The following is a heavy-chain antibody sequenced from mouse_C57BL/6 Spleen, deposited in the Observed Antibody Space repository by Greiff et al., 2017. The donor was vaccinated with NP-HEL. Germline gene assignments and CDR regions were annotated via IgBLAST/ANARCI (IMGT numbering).Heavy chain of an antibody. CDR3: ARFSGYPDY. D-gene: IGHD2-2*01. Sequence: QVQLKQPGAELVMPGASVKLSCKASGYTFTSYWMHWVKQRPGQGLEWIGEIDPSDSYTNYNQKFKGKSTLTVDKSSSTAYMQLSSLTSEDSAVYYCARFSGYPDYWGQGTSLTVSS. CDR2: IDPSDSYT. V-gene: IGHV1-69*01. CDR1: GYTFTSYW. J-gene: IGHJ2*02.